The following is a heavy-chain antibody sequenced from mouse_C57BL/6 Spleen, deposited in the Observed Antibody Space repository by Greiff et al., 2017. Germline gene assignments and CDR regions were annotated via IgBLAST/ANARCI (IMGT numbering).Heavy chain of an antibody. Sequence: EVKLMESGGGLVKPGGSLKLSCAASGFTFSDYGMHWVRQAPVKGLEWVAYISSGSSTIYYADTVKGRFTISRDNAKNPLFLQMTSLRSEDTAMYYCAGITTVPGWGQGTSVTVSS. J-gene: IGHJ4*01. V-gene: IGHV5-17*01. CDR1: GFTFSDYG. CDR3: AGITTVPG. D-gene: IGHD1-1*01. CDR2: ISSGSSTI.